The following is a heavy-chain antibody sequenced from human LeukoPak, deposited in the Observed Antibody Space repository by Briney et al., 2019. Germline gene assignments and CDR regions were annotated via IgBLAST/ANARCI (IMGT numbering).Heavy chain of an antibody. CDR2: ISDSGDSP. CDR3: AKHHCSSTSCYRVFDF. V-gene: IGHV3-23*01. Sequence: GGSLGLSCAASGFNFRTYAMSWVRQVPGKGPEWVSGISDSGDSPYYANSVKGRFSISRDNSKNILYLQMNSLRAEDTAVYYCAKHHCSSTSCYRVFDFWGQGTLVTVSS. J-gene: IGHJ4*02. CDR1: GFNFRTYA. D-gene: IGHD2-2*02.